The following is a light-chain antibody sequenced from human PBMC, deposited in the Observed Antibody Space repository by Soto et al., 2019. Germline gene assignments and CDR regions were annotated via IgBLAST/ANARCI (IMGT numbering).Light chain of an antibody. CDR2: AAS. CDR1: PGISSW. V-gene: IGKV1-12*01. Sequence: DIPMTQSPSSVSASVGDRVTITCRASPGISSWLAWYQQKPGKAPKLLIYAASSLQSGVPSRFSGSESGTDFTLTISSLQPKDFASYYCQVANSFPVTFGQCTRVEI. CDR3: QVANSFPVT. J-gene: IGKJ5*01.